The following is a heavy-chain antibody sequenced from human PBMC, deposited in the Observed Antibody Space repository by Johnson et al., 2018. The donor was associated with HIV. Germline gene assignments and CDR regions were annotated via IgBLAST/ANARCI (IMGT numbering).Heavy chain of an antibody. V-gene: IGHV3-11*04. D-gene: IGHD3-16*01. Sequence: QMLLVESGGGVVQPGRSLRLSCAASGFTVSSNYMSWVRQAPGKGLEWVSYISGSGSIIYSTDSVQGRFTISMDNVKNSLYLQMDSLRPEYTAVYYCARSRHGGIQPSDAFDVWGQGTMVTVSS. CDR3: ARSRHGGIQPSDAFDV. CDR1: GFTVSSNY. J-gene: IGHJ3*01. CDR2: ISGSGSII.